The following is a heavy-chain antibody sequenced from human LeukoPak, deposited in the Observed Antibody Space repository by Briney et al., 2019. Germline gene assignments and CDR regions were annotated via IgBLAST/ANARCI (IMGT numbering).Heavy chain of an antibody. D-gene: IGHD5-12*01. J-gene: IGHJ4*02. CDR3: ARDSTWQLDY. V-gene: IGHV3-7*03. CDR2: IKEDGSVK. CDR1: GFTFSTHW. Sequence: GGSLRLSCTASGFTFSTHWMTWVRQPPGKGLEWVANIKEDGSVKYYVDSVKGRFTVSRDNTKNALYLQMNSLRADDTAVYFCARDSTWQLDYWGQGTLITVSS.